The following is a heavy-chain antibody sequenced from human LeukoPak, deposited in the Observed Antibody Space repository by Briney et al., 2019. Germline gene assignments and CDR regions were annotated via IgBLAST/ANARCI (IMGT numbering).Heavy chain of an antibody. CDR3: AKDIVATIRGVFDY. V-gene: IGHV4-4*02. D-gene: IGHD5-12*01. CDR2: INHSGNT. Sequence: SGTLSLTCAVSGASISSDKWWSWVRQPPGKGLEWIGEINHSGNTNYSPSLKSRVTTSTDKSKNEFSLRLTSVTAADTALYYCAKDIVATIRGVFDYWGQGTLVTVSS. CDR1: GASISSDKW. J-gene: IGHJ4*02.